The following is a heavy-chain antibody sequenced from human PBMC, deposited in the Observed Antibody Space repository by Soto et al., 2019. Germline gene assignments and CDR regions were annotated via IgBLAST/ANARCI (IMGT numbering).Heavy chain of an antibody. Sequence: EVQLLESGGGLVQPGGSLRLSCAASGFTFSSYAMSWVRQAPGKGLEWVSSIRDSGGSTYYADSVKGRFTISRDNSKNPLYLHMNSLRAEDTAAYYCVGRSWYNSFQHWGQGTLVTVSS. D-gene: IGHD6-13*01. CDR2: IRDSGGST. V-gene: IGHV3-23*01. CDR3: VGRSWYNSFQH. CDR1: GFTFSSYA. J-gene: IGHJ1*01.